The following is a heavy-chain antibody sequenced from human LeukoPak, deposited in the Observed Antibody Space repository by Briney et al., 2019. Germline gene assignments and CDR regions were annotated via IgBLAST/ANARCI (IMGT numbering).Heavy chain of an antibody. CDR3: ARVGATGTTSPFDY. J-gene: IGHJ4*02. D-gene: IGHD1-1*01. Sequence: ASVKVSCKASGYTFTGYYMHWVQQAPGQGLEWMGWINPNSGGTNYAQKFQGRVTMTRDTSISTAYMELSRLRSDDTAVYYCARVGATGTTSPFDYWGQGTLVTVSS. V-gene: IGHV1-2*02. CDR1: GYTFTGYY. CDR2: INPNSGGT.